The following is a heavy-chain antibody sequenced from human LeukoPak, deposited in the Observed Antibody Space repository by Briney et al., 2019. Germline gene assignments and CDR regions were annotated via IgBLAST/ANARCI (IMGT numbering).Heavy chain of an antibody. J-gene: IGHJ4*02. V-gene: IGHV3-33*01. CDR3: ARGRSYGPVDY. D-gene: IGHD5-18*01. CDR1: GFTFSSYG. Sequence: GGSLRLSCAASGFTFSSYGMHWVRQAPGKGLEWVAVIWYDGSNKYYADSVKGRFTISRDNSKNTLYPQMNSLRAEDTAVYYCARGRSYGPVDYWGQGTLVTVSS. CDR2: IWYDGSNK.